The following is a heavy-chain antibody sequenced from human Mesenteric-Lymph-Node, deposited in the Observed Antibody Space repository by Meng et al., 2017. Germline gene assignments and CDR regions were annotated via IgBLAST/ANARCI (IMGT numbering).Heavy chain of an antibody. Sequence: GESLKISCAASGFTVSSNYMSWVRQAPGKGLEWVSVIYSCGSTYYADSVKGRFTISRDNSKNTLYLQMNSLRAEDTAVYYCARDKGSYYYYGMDVWGQGTTVTVSS. V-gene: IGHV3-66*03. CDR3: ARDKGSYYYYGMDV. J-gene: IGHJ6*02. CDR1: GFTVSSNY. CDR2: IYSCGST.